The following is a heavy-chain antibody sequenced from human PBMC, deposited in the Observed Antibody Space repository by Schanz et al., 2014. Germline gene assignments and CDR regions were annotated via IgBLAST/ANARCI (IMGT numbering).Heavy chain of an antibody. J-gene: IGHJ4*02. CDR3: ARNKYTSGWYYFDY. V-gene: IGHV4-59*08. Sequence: QVQLQESGPGLVKPSETLSLTCTVSGDSVNSNYWNWIRQSPGRGLEWIGHFYNPGSTNYNPSLKSQATISKDPSTNQVSLKLTSVTAADTAVYFCARNKYTSGWYYFDYWGQGVLVTVSS. CDR1: GDSVNSNY. D-gene: IGHD6-19*01. CDR2: FYNPGST.